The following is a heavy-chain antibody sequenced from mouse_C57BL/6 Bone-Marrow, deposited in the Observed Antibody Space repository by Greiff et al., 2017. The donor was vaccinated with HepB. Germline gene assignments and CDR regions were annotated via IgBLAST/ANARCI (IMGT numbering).Heavy chain of an antibody. D-gene: IGHD1-1*01. CDR3: ARPNYYGSSWYFDV. Sequence: EVKLVDSGGGLVQPGGSLSLSCAASGFTFTDYYMSWVRQPPGKALEWLGFIRNKANGYTTEYSASVKGRFTISRDNSQSILYLQMNALRAEDSATYYCARPNYYGSSWYFDVWGTGTTVTVSS. CDR1: GFTFTDYY. J-gene: IGHJ1*03. V-gene: IGHV7-3*01. CDR2: IRNKANGYTT.